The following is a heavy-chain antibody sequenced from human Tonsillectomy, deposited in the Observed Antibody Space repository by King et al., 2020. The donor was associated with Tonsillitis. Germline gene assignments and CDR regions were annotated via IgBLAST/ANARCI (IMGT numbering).Heavy chain of an antibody. Sequence: VQLVESGGGVVQPGRSLRLSCAASGFTFSSYGMHWVRQGPGKGLEWVAVISYDGSNKQYVDSVNGRFTISRDNSKNTLDLKMNTLRAEDTGVYYCAKGHRGDYDFWSGSTYYYYFYGMDVWGPGTTVTVSS. CDR1: GFTFSSYG. V-gene: IGHV3-30*18. D-gene: IGHD3-3*01. J-gene: IGHJ6*02. CDR2: ISYDGSNK. CDR3: AKGHRGDYDFWSGSTYYYYFYGMDV.